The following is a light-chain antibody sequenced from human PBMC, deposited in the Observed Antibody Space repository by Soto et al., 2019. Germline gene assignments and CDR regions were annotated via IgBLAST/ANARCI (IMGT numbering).Light chain of an antibody. CDR2: DAS. V-gene: IGKV3-11*01. CDR3: QQRSNWPPT. Sequence: EIVLTQSPATLSLSPGERATLSCRASQSVSTYLAWYQQKPGQAPRLLIYDASNRATDIAARFSGSGSGTDFTLTISSLEPEDFAVYYCQQRSNWPPTFGPGTKVDVK. CDR1: QSVSTY. J-gene: IGKJ3*01.